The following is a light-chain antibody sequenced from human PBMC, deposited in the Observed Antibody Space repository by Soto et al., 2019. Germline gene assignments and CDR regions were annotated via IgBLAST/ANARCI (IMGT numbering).Light chain of an antibody. CDR1: QSINAW. J-gene: IGKJ1*01. CDR3: QQYHRYST. CDR2: DVS. Sequence: DIQMTQAPPTLSASVGDRVTITCRASQSINAWLAWYQQKPGKAPKLLIYDVSTLDSGVPSRFSGSASGTEFTLTISSLESDDFATYYCQQYHRYSTFGQGTKVDIK. V-gene: IGKV1-5*01.